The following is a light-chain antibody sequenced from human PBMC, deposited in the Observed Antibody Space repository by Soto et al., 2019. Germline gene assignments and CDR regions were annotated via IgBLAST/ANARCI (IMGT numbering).Light chain of an antibody. CDR3: QQRSNWRIT. J-gene: IGKJ5*01. CDR1: QSVSSS. Sequence: EIVLTQSPGALSLSPGDRATLYCRASQSVSSSLAWYQQKPGQAPRLLISDTSNRATGVPARFSGSGSGTDFTLTISSLEPEDFAVYYCQQRSNWRITFGQGTRLEIK. V-gene: IGKV3-11*01. CDR2: DTS.